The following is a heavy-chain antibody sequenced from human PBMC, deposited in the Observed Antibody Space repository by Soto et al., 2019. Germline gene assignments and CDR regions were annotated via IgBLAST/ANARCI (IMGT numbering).Heavy chain of an antibody. V-gene: IGHV5-51*01. CDR2: IYPGDSDT. CDR1: GYSFTSYW. CDR3: ARHLLWFGETKKSDYYYYGMDV. Sequence: PGESLKISCKGSGYSFTSYWIGWVRQMPGKGLEWMGIIYPGDSDTRYSPSFQGQVTISADKSISTAYLQWSSLKASDTAMYYCARHLLWFGETKKSDYYYYGMDVWGQGTTVTVSS. D-gene: IGHD3-10*01. J-gene: IGHJ6*02.